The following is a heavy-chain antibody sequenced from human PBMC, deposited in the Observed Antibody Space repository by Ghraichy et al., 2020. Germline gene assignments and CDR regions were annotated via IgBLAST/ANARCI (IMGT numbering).Heavy chain of an antibody. V-gene: IGHV3-48*02. CDR2: ITSSGRTI. CDR1: GFSLTSYS. CDR3: ARGSRVVRFFYYDGMDV. J-gene: IGHJ6*02. Sequence: GGSLRLSCVGSGFSLTSYSMNWVRQSPGKGLEWVSYITSSGRTISYADSVKGRFTISRDNAQNSLYLQMNSLRDDDTAVYYCARGSRVVRFFYYDGMDVWGQGTTVTVSS. D-gene: IGHD4-23*01.